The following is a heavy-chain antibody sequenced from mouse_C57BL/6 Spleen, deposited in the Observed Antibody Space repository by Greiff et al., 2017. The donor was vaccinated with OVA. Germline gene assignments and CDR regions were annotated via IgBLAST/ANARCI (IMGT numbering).Heavy chain of an antibody. CDR2: FHPYNDDT. V-gene: IGHV1-47*01. CDR3: ARGGYYYGSSPYAMDY. CDR1: GYTFTTYP. J-gene: IGHJ4*01. D-gene: IGHD1-1*01. Sequence: VHLVESGAELVKPGASVKMSCKASGYTFTTYPIEWMKQNHGKSLEWIGNFHPYNDDTKYNEKFKGKATLTVEKSSSTVYLELSRLTSDDSAVYDCARGGYYYGSSPYAMDYWGQGTSVTVSS.